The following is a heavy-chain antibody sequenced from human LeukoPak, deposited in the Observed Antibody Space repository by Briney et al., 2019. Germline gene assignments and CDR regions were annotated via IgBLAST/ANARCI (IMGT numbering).Heavy chain of an antibody. D-gene: IGHD6-13*01. CDR1: GFTFSNYW. CDR3: AREISSWYRTEGRFDP. J-gene: IGHJ5*02. Sequence: GGSLRLSCAASGFTFSNYWMSWVRQAPGKGLEWVANIKQDGSEKFYVDSVRGRFTISRDNAKNSLYLQMNSLRAEDTVMYYCAREISSWYRTEGRFDPWGQGTLVTVSS. CDR2: IKQDGSEK. V-gene: IGHV3-7*01.